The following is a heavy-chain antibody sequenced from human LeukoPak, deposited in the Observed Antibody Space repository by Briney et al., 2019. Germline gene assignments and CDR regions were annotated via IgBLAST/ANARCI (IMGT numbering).Heavy chain of an antibody. D-gene: IGHD6-6*01. CDR1: GFTFSNYA. V-gene: IGHV3-7*01. CDR3: ARESFAARWD. Sequence: GGSLRLSCAASGFTFSNYAMSRVRQAPGKGLEWVANIKQDGSEKYFVDSVKGRFTISRDNAKNSLYLQMSSLRAEDTAMYYCARESFAARWDWGQGTLVTVSS. CDR2: IKQDGSEK. J-gene: IGHJ4*02.